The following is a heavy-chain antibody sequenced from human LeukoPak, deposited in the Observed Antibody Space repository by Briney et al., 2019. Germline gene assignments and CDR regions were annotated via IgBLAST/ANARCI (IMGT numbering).Heavy chain of an antibody. D-gene: IGHD3-10*01. Sequence: GGSLRLSCAASGFTFSSYGMHWVCQAPGKGLEWVAVISYDGSNRYYEDSVKGRFAISRDNSKNTLYLQMNSLRGEDTAVYYCAKSGSGYYYGSGSYLVDYWGQGTLVTVSS. V-gene: IGHV3-30*18. CDR2: ISYDGSNR. J-gene: IGHJ4*02. CDR3: AKSGSGYYYGSGSYLVDY. CDR1: GFTFSSYG.